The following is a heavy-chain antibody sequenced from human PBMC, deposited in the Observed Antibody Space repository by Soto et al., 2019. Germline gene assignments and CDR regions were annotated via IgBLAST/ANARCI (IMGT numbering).Heavy chain of an antibody. V-gene: IGHV3-30*18. J-gene: IGHJ4*02. CDR1: GFTFSSYG. Sequence: PVGSLRLSCAASGFTFSSYGLHWVRQAPGKGLEWVAVISYDGSNKYYADSAKGRFTISRDNSKNTLYLQMNSLRAEDTAVYYCAKDRVKGDSSGQDYWGQGTLVTVSS. D-gene: IGHD6-19*01. CDR2: ISYDGSNK. CDR3: AKDRVKGDSSGQDY.